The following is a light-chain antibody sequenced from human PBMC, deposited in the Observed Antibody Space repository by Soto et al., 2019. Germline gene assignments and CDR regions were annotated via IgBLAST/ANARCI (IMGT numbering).Light chain of an antibody. CDR1: QTINHS. CDR3: QHTYNTPRT. Sequence: DIHMTESPSSLAASVGDRVPGTCRASQTINHSLNWYQQKPGKAPTLLIYAASSLHSGVPPRFSGSVSGTDFTLTINSLQPEDLAIYFCQHTYNTPRTFGQGTKVDIK. V-gene: IGKV1-39*01. CDR2: AAS. J-gene: IGKJ1*01.